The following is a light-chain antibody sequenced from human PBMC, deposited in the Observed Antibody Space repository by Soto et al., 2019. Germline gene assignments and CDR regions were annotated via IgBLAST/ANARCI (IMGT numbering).Light chain of an antibody. Sequence: IVLTQSPGTLSLSPGERATLSCRASQSVSSSYLAWYQQKPGQAPRLLIYGTSSRATAIPDRFSGSGSGTDFTLTISRLEPEDFAVYYCQQYGSSSWTFGQRTKVEIK. J-gene: IGKJ1*01. CDR3: QQYGSSSWT. CDR1: QSVSSSY. CDR2: GTS. V-gene: IGKV3-20*01.